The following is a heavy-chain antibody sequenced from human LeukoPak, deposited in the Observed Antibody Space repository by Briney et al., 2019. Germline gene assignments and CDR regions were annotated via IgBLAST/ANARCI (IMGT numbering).Heavy chain of an antibody. CDR3: AKDLQGSGSYYVFDY. CDR1: GFTFSSYA. Sequence: GGSLRLSCAASGFTFSSYAMSWVRQAPGKGLEWVSAISGSGGSTYYADSVKGRFTISRDNSKNTLYLQMNSLRAEDTAVYYCAKDLQGSGSYYVFDYWGQGTLVTVSS. V-gene: IGHV3-23*01. D-gene: IGHD3-10*01. J-gene: IGHJ4*02. CDR2: ISGSGGST.